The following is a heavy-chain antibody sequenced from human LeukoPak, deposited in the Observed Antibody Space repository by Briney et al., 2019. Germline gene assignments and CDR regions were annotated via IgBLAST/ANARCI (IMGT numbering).Heavy chain of an antibody. CDR1: GFTFSSYG. CDR3: AKGFTIVDY. D-gene: IGHD3-3*01. Sequence: GGTLRLSCAASGFTFSSYGMSWVRQAPGKGLEWVSAISGSGGSTYYADSVKGRFTISRDNSKNTLYLQINSLRAEDTAVYYCAKGFTIVDYWGQGTLVTVSS. CDR2: ISGSGGST. V-gene: IGHV3-23*01. J-gene: IGHJ4*02.